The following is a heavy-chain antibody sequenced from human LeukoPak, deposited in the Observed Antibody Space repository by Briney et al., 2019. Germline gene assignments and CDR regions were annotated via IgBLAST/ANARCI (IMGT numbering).Heavy chain of an antibody. J-gene: IGHJ6*03. Sequence: GGSLRLSCAASGFTFSNAWMSWVRQAPGKGLEWVGRIKSKTDGGTTDYAAPVKGRFTISRDDSKNTLYLQMNSLKTEDTAVYYCTTGTAYYYYYCMDVWGKGTTVTVSS. CDR2: IKSKTDGGTT. D-gene: IGHD1-14*01. V-gene: IGHV3-15*01. CDR3: TTGTAYYYYYCMDV. CDR1: GFTFSNAW.